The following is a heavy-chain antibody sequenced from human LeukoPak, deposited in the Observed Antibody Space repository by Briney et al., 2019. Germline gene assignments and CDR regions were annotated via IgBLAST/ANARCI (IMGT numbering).Heavy chain of an antibody. J-gene: IGHJ6*02. Sequence: SVKVSCKASGGTFSSYAISWVRQAPGQGLEWMGGIIPIFGTANYAQKFQGRVTITADESTSTAYMELSSLRSEDTAVYYCAREFRDGGYYNYYGMDVWGQGTTVTVSS. CDR2: IIPIFGTA. D-gene: IGHD3-16*01. CDR3: AREFRDGGYYNYYGMDV. V-gene: IGHV1-69*13. CDR1: GGTFSSYA.